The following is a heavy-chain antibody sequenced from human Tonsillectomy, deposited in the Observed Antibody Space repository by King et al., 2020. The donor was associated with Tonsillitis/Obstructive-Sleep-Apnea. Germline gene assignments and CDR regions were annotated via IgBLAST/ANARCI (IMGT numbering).Heavy chain of an antibody. D-gene: IGHD2-15*01. CDR2: IRCSGGST. Sequence: VQLLESGGGLVQPGGSLRLSCAASRFTCSSYAVNWVRQAPGKGLVWVSGIRCSGGSTYYVDSVKGRFTISRDNSKNTLFLQMNSLRAEDTAVYYCAKTPYTYSYYDYYMDVWGKGTTVTVSS. CDR1: RFTCSSYA. CDR3: AKTPYTYSYYDYYMDV. J-gene: IGHJ6*03. V-gene: IGHV3-23*01.